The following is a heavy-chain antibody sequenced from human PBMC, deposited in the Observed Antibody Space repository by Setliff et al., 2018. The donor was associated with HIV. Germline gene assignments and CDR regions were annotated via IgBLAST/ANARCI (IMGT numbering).Heavy chain of an antibody. J-gene: IGHJ4*02. V-gene: IGHV4-59*11. D-gene: IGHD2-21*02. CDR2: IYYSGST. Sequence: SETLSLTCTVSGGSISSHYWSWIRQPPGKGLEWIGYIYYSGSTDHNPSLEGRLTMSVDTSKNQVSLRLKSATTADTAVYFCARELYGGNSRPFDYWGQGTLVTVSS. CDR3: ARELYGGNSRPFDY. CDR1: GGSISSHY.